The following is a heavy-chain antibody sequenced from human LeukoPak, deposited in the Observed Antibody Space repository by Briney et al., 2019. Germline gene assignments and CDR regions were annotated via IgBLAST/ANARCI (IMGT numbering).Heavy chain of an antibody. CDR3: AALNLFGELKYYFDY. J-gene: IGHJ4*02. CDR1: GYTFTGYY. D-gene: IGHD3-10*01. V-gene: IGHV1-2*04. CDR2: INPNSGGT. Sequence: ASVKVPCKASGYTFTGYYMHWVRQAPGQGLEWMGWINPNSGGTNYAQKFQGWVTITRDMSTSTAYMELSSLRSEDTAVYYCAALNLFGELKYYFDYWGQGTLVTVSS.